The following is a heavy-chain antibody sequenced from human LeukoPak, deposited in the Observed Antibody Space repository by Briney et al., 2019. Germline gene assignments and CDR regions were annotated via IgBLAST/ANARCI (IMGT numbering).Heavy chain of an antibody. CDR2: ISWNSGSI. J-gene: IGHJ3*02. D-gene: IGHD3-3*01. Sequence: PGGSLRLSCAASGFTFDDYAMHWVRQAPGKGLEWVSGISWNSGSIGYADSVKGRFTISGDNAKNSLYLQMNSLRAEDMALYYCAKDKHYDFWSGTDAFDIWGQGTMVTVSS. V-gene: IGHV3-9*03. CDR1: GFTFDDYA. CDR3: AKDKHYDFWSGTDAFDI.